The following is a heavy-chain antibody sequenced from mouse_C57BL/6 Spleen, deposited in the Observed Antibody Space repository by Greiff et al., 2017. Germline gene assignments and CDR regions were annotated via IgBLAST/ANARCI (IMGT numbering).Heavy chain of an antibody. D-gene: IGHD1-1*01. CDR3: ARSLYGSYWYFDV. CDR1: GYTFTSYW. V-gene: IGHV1-61*01. J-gene: IGHJ1*03. CDR2: IYPSDSET. Sequence: VKLQQPGAELVRPGSSVKLSCKASGYTFTSYWMDWVKQRPGQGLEWIGNIYPSDSETHYNQKFKDKATLTVDKSSSTAYMQLSSLTSEDSAVYYCARSLYGSYWYFDVWGTGTTVTVSS.